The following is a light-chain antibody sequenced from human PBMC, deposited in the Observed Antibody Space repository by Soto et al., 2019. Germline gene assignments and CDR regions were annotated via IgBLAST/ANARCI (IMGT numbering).Light chain of an antibody. J-gene: IGLJ2*01. Sequence: QAVVTQPPSVSGAPGQRVTISCTGSSSNIGAGYDVHWYQQLPGTAPKLLIYGNSNRPSGVPDRFSGSKSGTSASLAITGLQAEDEADYCCQSYDSSLREVFGGGTKVTVL. CDR2: GNS. V-gene: IGLV1-40*01. CDR1: SSNIGAGYD. CDR3: QSYDSSLREV.